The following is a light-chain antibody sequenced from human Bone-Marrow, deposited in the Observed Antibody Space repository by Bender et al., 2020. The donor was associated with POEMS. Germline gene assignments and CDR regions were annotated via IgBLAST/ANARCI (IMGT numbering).Light chain of an antibody. V-gene: IGLV2-14*01. CDR2: EVT. CDR1: SNDVGGYKY. Sequence: QSALTQPAFVSGSPGQSITISCTGTSNDVGGYKYVSWYQQYPGKAPKLIMYEVTNRPSGVSDRFSGSKSCNTASLTISGLQAEDEADYHCSSYDATTTLFVFGSGTKVSVL. J-gene: IGLJ1*01. CDR3: SSYDATTTLFV.